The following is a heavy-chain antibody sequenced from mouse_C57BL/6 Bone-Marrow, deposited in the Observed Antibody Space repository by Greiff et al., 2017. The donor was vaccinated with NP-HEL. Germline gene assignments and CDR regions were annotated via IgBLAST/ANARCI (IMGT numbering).Heavy chain of an antibody. V-gene: IGHV14-4*01. J-gene: IGHJ4*01. CDR1: GFNIKDDY. D-gene: IGHD3-2*02. CDR3: TRLTAQATAEGIWYAMDY. Sequence: EVQLQQSGAELVRPGASVKLSCTASGFNIKDDYMHWVKQRPEQGLEWIGWIDPENGDTEYASKFQGKATITADTSSNTAYLQLSSLTSEDTAVYYCTRLTAQATAEGIWYAMDYRGQGTSVTVSS. CDR2: IDPENGDT.